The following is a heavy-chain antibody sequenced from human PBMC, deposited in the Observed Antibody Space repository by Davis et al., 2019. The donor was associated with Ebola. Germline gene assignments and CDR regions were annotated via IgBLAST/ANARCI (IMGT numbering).Heavy chain of an antibody. D-gene: IGHD1-7*01. CDR1: GFVFSNYV. Sequence: LSLTRAASGFVFSNYVMSWVRRAPGKGLEWVSTLGLSADTYYADSVKGRFTICRDNSKNTLYLQMNSLRAEDTAVYYCARTTAMDVWRQGTTVTVSS. J-gene: IGHJ6*02. V-gene: IGHV3-23*01. CDR2: LGLSADT. CDR3: ARTTAMDV.